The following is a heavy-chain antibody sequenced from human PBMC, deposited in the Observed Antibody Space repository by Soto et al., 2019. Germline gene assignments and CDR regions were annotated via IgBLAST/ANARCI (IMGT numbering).Heavy chain of an antibody. CDR1: GYTFTSYY. CDR2: INPSGGST. V-gene: IGHV1-46*01. CDR3: ACQKYCSSTSCPVAFDI. J-gene: IGHJ3*02. D-gene: IGHD2-2*01. Sequence: ASVKVSCKASGYTFTSYYMHWVRQAPGQGLEWMGIINPSGGSTSYAQKLQGRVTMTRDTSTSTVYMEQSSLRSEDTAVYYCACQKYCSSTSCPVAFDIWGQGTMVTVSS.